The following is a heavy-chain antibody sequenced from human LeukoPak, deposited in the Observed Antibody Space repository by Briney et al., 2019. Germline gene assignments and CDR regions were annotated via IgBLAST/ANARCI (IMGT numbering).Heavy chain of an antibody. V-gene: IGHV3-30*18. CDR2: ISYDGSNK. J-gene: IGHJ4*02. D-gene: IGHD3-22*01. Sequence: GRSLRLSCAASGFTFSSYGMHWVRQAPGKGLEWVAVISYDGSNKYYADSVKGRFTISRDNSKNTLYLQMNSLRAEDTAVYYCAKPYYYDSDPFDYWGQGTLVTVSS. CDR1: GFTFSSYG. CDR3: AKPYYYDSDPFDY.